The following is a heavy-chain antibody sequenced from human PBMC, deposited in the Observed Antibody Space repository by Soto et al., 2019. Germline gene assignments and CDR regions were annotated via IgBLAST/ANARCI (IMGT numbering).Heavy chain of an antibody. CDR1: GYTFTSYA. Sequence: EASVKVSCKASGYTFTSYAMHWVRQAPGQRLEWMGWINAGNGNTKYSQKFQGRVTITRDTSASTAYMELSSLRSEDTAVYYCARDPNSYYDFWSGYPTPFDYWGQGTLVTVSS. V-gene: IGHV1-3*01. J-gene: IGHJ4*02. D-gene: IGHD3-3*01. CDR3: ARDPNSYYDFWSGYPTPFDY. CDR2: INAGNGNT.